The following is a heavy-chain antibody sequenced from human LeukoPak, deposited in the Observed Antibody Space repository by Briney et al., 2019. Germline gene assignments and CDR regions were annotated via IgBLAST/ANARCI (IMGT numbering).Heavy chain of an antibody. V-gene: IGHV4-61*02. CDR1: GAISTDVGTS. J-gene: IGHJ2*01. CDR2: VYSSGST. D-gene: IGHD4-23*01. CDR3: ARVYGGWPRWYLEL. Sequence: SQTLSLTSALSGGAISTDVGTSGPESARPQLKYIGRVYSSGSTNYNPSLKSRVTMSVDTSKKQFSRKLSSVTAADTAVYYCARVYGGWPRWYLELWGRGTLVTVSS.